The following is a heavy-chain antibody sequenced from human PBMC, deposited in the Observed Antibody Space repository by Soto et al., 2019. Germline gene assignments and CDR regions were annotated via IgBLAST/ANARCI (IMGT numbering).Heavy chain of an antibody. CDR3: ARGMTTVTTLDY. J-gene: IGHJ4*02. V-gene: IGHV4-30-2*01. Sequence: QLQLQESGSGLVKPTQTLSLTSAVSGGSISSGGYSWTWIRQPPAEVLEWIGYIYHSGSTYYNPSLKSRVTISVDRSKNQFSLKLSSVTAADTAVYYCARGMTTVTTLDYWGQGTLVTVSS. D-gene: IGHD4-4*01. CDR2: IYHSGST. CDR1: GGSISSGGYS.